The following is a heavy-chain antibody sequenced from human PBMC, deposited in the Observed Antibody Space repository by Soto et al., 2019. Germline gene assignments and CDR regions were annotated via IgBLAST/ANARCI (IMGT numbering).Heavy chain of an antibody. V-gene: IGHV1-69*04. CDR1: GGTFSSYT. Sequence: GASVKVSCKASGGTFSSYTISWVRQAPGQGLEWMGRIIPILGIANYAQKFQGRVTITADKSTSTAYMELSSLRSEDTAVYYCARDVLRFLDSTTPGAFDIWGQGTMVTVSS. D-gene: IGHD3-3*01. J-gene: IGHJ3*02. CDR2: IIPILGIA. CDR3: ARDVLRFLDSTTPGAFDI.